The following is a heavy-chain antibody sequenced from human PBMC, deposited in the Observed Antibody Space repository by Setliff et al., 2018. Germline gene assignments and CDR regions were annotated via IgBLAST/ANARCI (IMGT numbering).Heavy chain of an antibody. D-gene: IGHD3-22*01. Sequence: LRLSCAASGFTVSTFSMHWVRQAPVKGLEWVATISDDGTNEFYADSVKGRFTVFRDNSKNTLYLQMSSLRPDDAAMYYCARDVSMIVAGHGMDVWGQGTTVTVSS. CDR3: ARDVSMIVAGHGMDV. CDR2: ISDDGTNE. CDR1: GFTVSTFS. V-gene: IGHV3-30*03. J-gene: IGHJ6*02.